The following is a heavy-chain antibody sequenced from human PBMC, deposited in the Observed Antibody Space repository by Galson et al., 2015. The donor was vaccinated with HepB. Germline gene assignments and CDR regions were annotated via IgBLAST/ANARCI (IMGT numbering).Heavy chain of an antibody. J-gene: IGHJ4*02. CDR2: IRYDGSNK. D-gene: IGHD6-13*01. V-gene: IGHV3-30*02. CDR1: GFTFSSYG. CDR3: AKAGPYSSSWAFDY. Sequence: SLRLSCAASGFTFSSYGMHWVRQAPGKGLEWVAFIRYDGSNKYYADSVKGRFTISRDNSKNTLYLQMNSLRAEDTAVYYCAKAGPYSSSWAFDYWGQGTLVTVSS.